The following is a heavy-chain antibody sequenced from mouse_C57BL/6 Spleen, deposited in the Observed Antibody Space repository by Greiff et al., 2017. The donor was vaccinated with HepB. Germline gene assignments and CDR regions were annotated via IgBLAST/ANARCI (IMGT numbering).Heavy chain of an antibody. D-gene: IGHD2-3*01. V-gene: IGHV1-82*01. Sequence: QVQLKESGPELVKPGASVKISCKASGYAFSSSWMNWVKQRPGKGLEWIGRIYPGDGDTNYNGKFKGKATLTADKSSSTAYMQLSSLTSEDSAVYFCARWVWLLQAMDYWGQGTSVTVSS. CDR2: IYPGDGDT. CDR1: GYAFSSSW. CDR3: ARWVWLLQAMDY. J-gene: IGHJ4*01.